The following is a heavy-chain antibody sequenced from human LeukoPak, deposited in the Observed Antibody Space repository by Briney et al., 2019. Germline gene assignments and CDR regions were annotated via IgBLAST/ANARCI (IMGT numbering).Heavy chain of an antibody. CDR1: GYTFTSYD. J-gene: IGHJ6*02. CDR2: MNPNSGNT. CDR3: ARTRTYYDILAGYYKYYYYGMDV. D-gene: IGHD3-9*01. Sequence: ASVKVSCKASGYTFTSYDINWVRQATGQGLEWMGWMNPNSGNTGYAQKFQGRVTMTRNTSISTAYMELSSLRSADPAVYYCARTRTYYDILAGYYKYYYYGMDVWGQGTKVTVSS. V-gene: IGHV1-8*01.